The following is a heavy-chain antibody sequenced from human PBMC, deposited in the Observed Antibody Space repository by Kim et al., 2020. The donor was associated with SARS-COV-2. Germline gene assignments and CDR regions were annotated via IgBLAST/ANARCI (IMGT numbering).Heavy chain of an antibody. Sequence: SETLSLACAVYGGSFSGYYWSWIRQPPGKGLEWIGEINHSGSTNYNPSLKSRVTISVDTSNNQFSLKLSSVTAADTAVYYCARGETEKGIAVAEGYWGQG. CDR3: ARGETEKGIAVAEGY. CDR1: GGSFSGYY. CDR2: INHSGST. V-gene: IGHV4-34*01. J-gene: IGHJ4*02. D-gene: IGHD6-19*01.